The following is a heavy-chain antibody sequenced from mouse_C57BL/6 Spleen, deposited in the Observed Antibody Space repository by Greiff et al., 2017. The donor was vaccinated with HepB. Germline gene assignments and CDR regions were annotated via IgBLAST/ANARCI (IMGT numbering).Heavy chain of an antibody. CDR3: ARKGTAQAVYAMDY. CDR2: IDPSDSYT. Sequence: QVQLQQPGAELVKPGASVKLSCKASGYTFTSYWMQWVKQRPGQGLEWIGEIDPSDSYTNYNQKFKGKATLTVDTSSSTAYMQLSSLTSEDSAVYYCARKGTAQAVYAMDYWGQGTSVTVSS. D-gene: IGHD3-2*02. J-gene: IGHJ4*01. CDR1: GYTFTSYW. V-gene: IGHV1-50*01.